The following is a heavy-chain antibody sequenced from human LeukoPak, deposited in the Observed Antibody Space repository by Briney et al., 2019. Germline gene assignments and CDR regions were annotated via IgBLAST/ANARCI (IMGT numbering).Heavy chain of an antibody. CDR1: GYTFTGYY. D-gene: IGHD6-19*01. J-gene: IGHJ1*01. CDR3: ARAAAVAGTGYFQH. Sequence: ASVKVSCKASGYTFTGYYMHWVRQAPGQGLEWMGWINPNSGGTNYAQKFQGRVTMTRDTSISTAYMELSRLRSDDTAVYYCARAAAVAGTGYFQHWGQGTLVTVSS. CDR2: INPNSGGT. V-gene: IGHV1-2*02.